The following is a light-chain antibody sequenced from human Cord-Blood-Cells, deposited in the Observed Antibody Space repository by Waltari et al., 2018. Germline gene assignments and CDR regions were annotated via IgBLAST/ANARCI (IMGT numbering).Light chain of an antibody. CDR1: SSDVGGYNY. CDR3: SSYAGSNNFDV. V-gene: IGLV2-8*01. J-gene: IGLJ1*01. Sequence: QSALPQPPSASGSPGQSVTIPCTGTSSDVGGYNYVSWYQQHPGKAPKLMIYEVSKRPSGVPDRFSGSKSGNTASLTVSGLQAEDEADYYCSSYAGSNNFDVFGTGTKVTVL. CDR2: EVS.